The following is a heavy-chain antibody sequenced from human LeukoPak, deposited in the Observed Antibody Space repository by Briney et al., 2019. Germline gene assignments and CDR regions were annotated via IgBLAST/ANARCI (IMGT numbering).Heavy chain of an antibody. V-gene: IGHV3-74*01. CDR3: ARVRDDYTYFDC. D-gene: IGHD4-11*01. Sequence: GGSLRLSCAASGFTFSSYSMNWVRQAPGKGLMWVSRINSDGSRTTYADSVRGRFTISRDNAKSTLYLQMNSLRAEDTAVYYCARVRDDYTYFDCWGQGTLVTVSS. CDR1: GFTFSSYS. CDR2: INSDGSRT. J-gene: IGHJ4*02.